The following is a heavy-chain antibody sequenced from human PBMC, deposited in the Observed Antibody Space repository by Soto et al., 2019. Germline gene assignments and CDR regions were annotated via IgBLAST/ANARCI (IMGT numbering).Heavy chain of an antibody. J-gene: IGHJ1*01. Sequence: GGSLRLSCAASGFTFDDYAMHWVRQAPGKGLEWVSGISWNSGSIGYADSVKGRFTISRDNAKNSLYLQMNSLRAEDTALYYCAKDSIAVAGTEYFQHWGQGTLVTVSS. CDR1: GFTFDDYA. CDR2: ISWNSGSI. V-gene: IGHV3-9*01. D-gene: IGHD6-19*01. CDR3: AKDSIAVAGTEYFQH.